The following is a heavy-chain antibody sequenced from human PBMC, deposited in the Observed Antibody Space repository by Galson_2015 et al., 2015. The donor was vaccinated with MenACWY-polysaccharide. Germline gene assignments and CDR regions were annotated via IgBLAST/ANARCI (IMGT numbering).Heavy chain of an antibody. CDR2: ISSTSTTI. CDR3: GRGKYSGTYYNYYGMDV. Sequence: SLRLSGAASGFTFSIYSMNWVRQAPGKGLEWVSYISSTSTTIYYADSVKGRFTISRDNAKNSLYLQMNSLRAEDTAVFFCGRGKYSGTYYNYYGMDVWGQGTTVTVSS. V-gene: IGHV3-48*01. J-gene: IGHJ6*02. CDR1: GFTFSIYS. D-gene: IGHD1-26*01.